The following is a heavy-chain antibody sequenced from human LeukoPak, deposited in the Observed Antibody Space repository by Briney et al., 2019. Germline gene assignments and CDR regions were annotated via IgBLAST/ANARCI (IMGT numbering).Heavy chain of an antibody. V-gene: IGHV4-4*07. J-gene: IGHJ6*02. D-gene: IGHD6-13*01. CDR1: GGSISSYY. Sequence: PSETLSLTCTVSGGSISSYYWSWIRQPAGKGLEWIGRIYTSGSTNYNPSLKSRVTMSVDTSKNQFSLKLSSVTAADTAVYYRARDRVAAAGRYYYYGMDVWGQGTTVTVSS. CDR2: IYTSGST. CDR3: ARDRVAAAGRYYYYGMDV.